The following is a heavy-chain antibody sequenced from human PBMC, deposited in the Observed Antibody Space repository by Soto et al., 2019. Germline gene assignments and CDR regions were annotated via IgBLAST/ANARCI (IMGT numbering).Heavy chain of an antibody. V-gene: IGHV3-30*14. CDR2: ISFDGSNK. J-gene: IGHJ6*02. D-gene: IGHD6-19*01. Sequence: QMELVESGGGVVQPGESLRLSCAASGFTFNYYPMHWVRQTPGKGLEWVAVISFDGSNKYYADSVNGRFTISRDNSKNMFYLQMNGVRPEDAVVYYCARLPGALVAVLYIYPLDGREPRSAVDVWGQGTTVSVSS. CDR1: GFTFNYYP. CDR3: ARLPGALVAVLYIYPLDGREPRSAVDV.